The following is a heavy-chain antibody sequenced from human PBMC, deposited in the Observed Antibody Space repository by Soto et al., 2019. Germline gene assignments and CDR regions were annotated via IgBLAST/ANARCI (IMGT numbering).Heavy chain of an antibody. CDR3: AKGLALIADN. D-gene: IGHD2-21*01. J-gene: IGHJ4*02. CDR1: GLSFSTYV. CDR2: ILYDGSKE. V-gene: IGHV3-30*18. Sequence: GGSLRLSCIDSGLSFSTYVMDRVRQAPGKGLEWVARILYDGSKEFYADSVKGRFIISRDNSKNTLFLQMDSLRVEDTAVYYCAKGLALIADNWGQGTPVTVSS.